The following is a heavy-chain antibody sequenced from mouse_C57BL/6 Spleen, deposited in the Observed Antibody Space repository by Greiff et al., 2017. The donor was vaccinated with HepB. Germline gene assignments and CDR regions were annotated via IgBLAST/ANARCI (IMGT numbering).Heavy chain of an antibody. J-gene: IGHJ4*01. D-gene: IGHD2-12*01. V-gene: IGHV3-6*01. Sequence: EVKLQESGPGLVKPSQSLSLTCSVTGYSITSGYYWNWIRQFPGNKLEWMGYISYDGSNNYNPSLKNRISSTRDTSKNQFFLKLNSVTTEDTATYYCASKGPPTIVSYYAMDYWGQGTSVTVSS. CDR2: ISYDGSN. CDR3: ASKGPPTIVSYYAMDY. CDR1: GYSITSGYY.